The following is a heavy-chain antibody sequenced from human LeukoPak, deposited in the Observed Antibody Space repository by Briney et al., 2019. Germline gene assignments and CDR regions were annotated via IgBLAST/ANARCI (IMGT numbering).Heavy chain of an antibody. CDR3: ARGSGYDYVY. Sequence: GGSLRLSCTASGFTLSSYEMSWIRQAPGKGLEWVSSISSSSSYIYYADSVNGRFTISRDNAKNSLYLQMNSLRAEDTAVYYCARGSGYDYVYWGQGTLVTVSS. D-gene: IGHD5-12*01. J-gene: IGHJ4*02. CDR2: ISSSSSYI. V-gene: IGHV3-21*01. CDR1: GFTLSSYE.